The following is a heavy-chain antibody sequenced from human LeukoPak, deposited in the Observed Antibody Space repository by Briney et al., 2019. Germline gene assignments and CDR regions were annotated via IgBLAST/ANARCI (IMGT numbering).Heavy chain of an antibody. V-gene: IGHV3-33*01. D-gene: IGHD2-15*01. Sequence: GGSLRLSCAASGFSFCSYGRHWVRQSPGKGLEWVGVMVYDGSNKYFADSVKGRFTSSRDNSKNTLYLQMNSLRAEDTAVYYCARGPLGYCSGGSCPRGYYYYYGMDVWGQGTTVTVSS. CDR2: MVYDGSNK. CDR3: ARGPLGYCSGGSCPRGYYYYYGMDV. CDR1: GFSFCSYG. J-gene: IGHJ6*02.